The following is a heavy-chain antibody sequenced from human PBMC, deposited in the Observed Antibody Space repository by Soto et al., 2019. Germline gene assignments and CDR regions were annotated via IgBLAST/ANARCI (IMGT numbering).Heavy chain of an antibody. CDR2: INAGNGNT. J-gene: IGHJ4*02. Sequence: EASVKVSCKASGYTFTSYAMHWVRQAPGQRLEWMGWINAGNGNTKYSQKFQGRVTITRDTSASTAYMELSSVTAADTAVYHCARTRYGGYATPFDYWGQGTLVTVSS. V-gene: IGHV1-3*01. CDR1: GYTFTSYA. CDR3: ARTRYGGYATPFDY. D-gene: IGHD5-12*01.